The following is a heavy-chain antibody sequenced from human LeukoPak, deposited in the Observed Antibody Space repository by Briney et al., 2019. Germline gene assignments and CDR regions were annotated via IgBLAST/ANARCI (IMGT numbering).Heavy chain of an antibody. CDR2: ISYDGSNK. V-gene: IGHV3-30-3*01. J-gene: IGHJ5*02. D-gene: IGHD2-15*01. CDR1: GFTFSDYA. CDR3: AKDRSPYCSGGSCYLNWFDP. Sequence: GGSLRLSCAASGFTFSDYAMHWVRQAPGKGLEWVAVISYDGSNKYYAESVKGRFTISRDNSKNTLYLQMNSLRAEDTAVYYCAKDRSPYCSGGSCYLNWFDPWGQGTLVTVSS.